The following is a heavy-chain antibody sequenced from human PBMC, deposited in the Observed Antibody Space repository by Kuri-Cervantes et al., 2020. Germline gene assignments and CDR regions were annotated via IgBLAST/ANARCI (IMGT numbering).Heavy chain of an antibody. Sequence: ESLKISCTVSGGSISSSSYYWGWIRQPPGKGLEWIGSIYYSGSTYYNPSLKSRVTISVDTSKNQFSLKLSSVTAADTAVYYCARVGDFIAVAGTRGPNDYWGQGTLVTVSS. CDR1: GGSISSSSYY. V-gene: IGHV4-39*01. CDR2: IYYSGST. D-gene: IGHD6-19*01. CDR3: ARVGDFIAVAGTRGPNDY. J-gene: IGHJ4*02.